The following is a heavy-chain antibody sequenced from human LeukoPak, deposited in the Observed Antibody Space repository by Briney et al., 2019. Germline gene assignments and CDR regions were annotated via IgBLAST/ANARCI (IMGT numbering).Heavy chain of an antibody. CDR1: GGSISSYY. Sequence: SETLSLTCTVSGGSISSYYWSWIRQPPGKGLEWIGYIYYSGSTNYNPSLKSRVTISVDTSKNQFSLKLSSVTAADTAVYYCARAPGYCSGGSCAYYYYGMDVWGQGTTVTVSS. CDR2: IYYSGST. V-gene: IGHV4-59*08. D-gene: IGHD2-15*01. CDR3: ARAPGYCSGGSCAYYYYGMDV. J-gene: IGHJ6*02.